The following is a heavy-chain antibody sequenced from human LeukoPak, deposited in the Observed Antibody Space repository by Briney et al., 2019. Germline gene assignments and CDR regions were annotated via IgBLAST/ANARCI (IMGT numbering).Heavy chain of an antibody. CDR2: INPNSGGT. CDR1: GYTFTGYY. J-gene: IGHJ4*02. D-gene: IGHD2-21*01. Sequence: GASVKVSCKASGYTFTGYYMHWVRQAPGQGLEWMGWINPNSGGTNYAQKFQGRVTMTRDTSISTAYMELSRLRSDDTAVYYCARVLIEESPYYLDYWGQGTLVTVSS. CDR3: ARVLIEESPYYLDY. V-gene: IGHV1-2*02.